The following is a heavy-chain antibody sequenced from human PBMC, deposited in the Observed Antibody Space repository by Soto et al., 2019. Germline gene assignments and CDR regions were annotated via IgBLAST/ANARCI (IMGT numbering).Heavy chain of an antibody. D-gene: IGHD6-6*01. CDR2: IYWSGDE. Sequence: SGPTLVNPTQPLTLTCSFSGVSLSTSGLGVGWIRQSPGKALEWLALIYWSGDEHYRPSLKSRLSIIKDTSKNHVVLIMTDMDPVETATYYCARGLATLPVFAFDIWGQGTMDTVS. CDR1: GVSLSTSGLG. CDR3: ARGLATLPVFAFDI. V-gene: IGHV2-5*01. J-gene: IGHJ3*02.